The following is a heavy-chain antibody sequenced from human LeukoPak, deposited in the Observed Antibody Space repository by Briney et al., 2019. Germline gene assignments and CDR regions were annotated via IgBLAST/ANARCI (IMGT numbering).Heavy chain of an antibody. CDR3: ARASRPYYYYGMDV. V-gene: IGHV3-64*01. CDR1: GFTFSSSA. J-gene: IGHJ6*02. Sequence: PGGSLRLSCAASGFTFSSSAMHWVRQAPGKGLEYVSAISSNGGSTYYANSVKGRFTISRDNSKNTLYLQMGSLRAEDMAVYYCARASRPYYYYGMDVWGQGTTVTVSS. CDR2: ISSNGGST.